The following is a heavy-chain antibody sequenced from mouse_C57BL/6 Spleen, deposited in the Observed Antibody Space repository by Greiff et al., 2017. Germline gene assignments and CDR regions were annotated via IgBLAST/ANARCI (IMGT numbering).Heavy chain of an antibody. CDR2: ISSGGSYT. Sequence: EVMLVESGGDLVKPGGSLKLSCAASGFTFSSYGMSWVRQTPDKRLEWVATISSGGSYTYYPDSVKGRFTISRDNAKNTLYLQMSSLKSEDTAMYYCARQAHYYGSSSYYFDYWGQGTTLTVSS. CDR1: GFTFSSYG. CDR3: ARQAHYYGSSSYYFDY. J-gene: IGHJ2*01. D-gene: IGHD1-1*01. V-gene: IGHV5-6*01.